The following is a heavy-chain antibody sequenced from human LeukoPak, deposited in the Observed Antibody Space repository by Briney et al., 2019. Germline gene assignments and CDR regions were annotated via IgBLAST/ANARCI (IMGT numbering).Heavy chain of an antibody. D-gene: IGHD6-6*01. CDR1: GFTFSSYA. J-gene: IGHJ4*02. CDR2: ISGSGGST. CDR3: AKGQEYSSSSVDY. Sequence: PGGSLRLSCAASGFTFSSYAMSWVRQAPGKGLEGVSSISGSGGSTYYADSVKGRFTISRDNSKNTLYLQMNSLRAEDTAVYYCAKGQEYSSSSVDYWGQGTLVTVSS. V-gene: IGHV3-23*01.